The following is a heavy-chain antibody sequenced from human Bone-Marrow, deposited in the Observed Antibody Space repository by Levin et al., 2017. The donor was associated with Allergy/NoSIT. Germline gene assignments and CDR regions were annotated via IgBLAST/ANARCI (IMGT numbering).Heavy chain of an antibody. CDR1: GYTFTSYA. CDR3: ARARPVQLERRKDDAFDI. J-gene: IGHJ3*02. D-gene: IGHD1-1*01. CDR2: INAGNGNT. V-gene: IGHV1-3*01. Sequence: GESLKISCKASGYTFTSYAMHWVRQAPGQRLEWMGWINAGNGNTKYSQKFQGRVTITRDTSASTAYMELSSLRSEDTAVYYCARARPVQLERRKDDAFDIWGQGTMVTVSS.